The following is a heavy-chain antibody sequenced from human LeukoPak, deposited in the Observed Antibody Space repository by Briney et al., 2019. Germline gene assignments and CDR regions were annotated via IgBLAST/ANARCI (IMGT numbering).Heavy chain of an antibody. CDR3: ARGYVDTAMANAAEYYYYYYMDV. J-gene: IGHJ6*03. CDR1: GFTFSSYG. Sequence: GGSLRLSCAASGFTFSSYGMHWVRQAPGKGLEWVAFIRYDGSNKYYADSVKGRFTISRDNSKNTLYLQMNSLRAEDTAVYYCARGYVDTAMANAAEYYYYYYMDVWGKGTTVTISS. D-gene: IGHD5-18*01. V-gene: IGHV3-30*02. CDR2: IRYDGSNK.